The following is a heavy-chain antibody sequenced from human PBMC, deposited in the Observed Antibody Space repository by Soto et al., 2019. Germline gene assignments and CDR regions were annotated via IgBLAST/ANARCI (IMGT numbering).Heavy chain of an antibody. Sequence: PSETLSLTCTVSGGSISSYYWSWIRQPPGKGLEWIGYIYYSGSTNYNPSLKSRVTISVDTSKNQFSLKLSSVTAADTAVYYCARVLWFGELLYAEYYFDYWGQGTLVTVSS. CDR1: GGSISSYY. D-gene: IGHD3-10*01. CDR2: IYYSGST. CDR3: ARVLWFGELLYAEYYFDY. V-gene: IGHV4-59*01. J-gene: IGHJ4*02.